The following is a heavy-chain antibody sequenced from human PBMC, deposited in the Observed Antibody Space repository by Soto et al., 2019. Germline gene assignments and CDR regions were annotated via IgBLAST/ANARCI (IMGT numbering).Heavy chain of an antibody. Sequence: PSETLSLTCTVSGGSVTNSSYYWGWILQFPGKGLEWIGSVYYRGRSYSKSSVKSRVTISVDTSKNRFSLSLNSVTASDTAVYFCVSQRTTVPTQAYFDYWGPGAMVTVSS. CDR3: VSQRTTVPTQAYFDY. J-gene: IGHJ4*02. CDR1: GGSVTNSSYY. CDR2: VYYRGRS. D-gene: IGHD4-17*01. V-gene: IGHV4-39*01.